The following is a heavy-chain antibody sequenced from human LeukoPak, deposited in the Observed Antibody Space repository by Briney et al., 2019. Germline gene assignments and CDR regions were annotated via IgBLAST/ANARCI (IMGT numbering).Heavy chain of an antibody. CDR2: MNPNSGNT. V-gene: IGHV1-8*01. Sequence: ASVKVSCTASGYTFTSYDINWVRQATGQGLEWMGWMNPNSGNTGYAQKFQGRVTMTRNTSISTAYMELSSLRSEDTAVYYCARVAAARRTATLRVMDVWGKGTTVTVSS. J-gene: IGHJ6*04. CDR3: ARVAAARRTATLRVMDV. CDR1: GYTFTSYD. D-gene: IGHD6-13*01.